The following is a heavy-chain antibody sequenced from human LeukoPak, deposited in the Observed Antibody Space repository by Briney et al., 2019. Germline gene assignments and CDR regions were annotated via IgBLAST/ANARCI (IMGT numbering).Heavy chain of an antibody. CDR2: IYTSGNT. Sequence: SETLSLTCTVSGGSISSFYWSWIRQPAGKGLEWIGRIYTSGNTNYNPSLKSRVTISADTSKNQFSLMLSSVTAADTAVYYCARVRDYVWGSSRYALYYFDYWGQGTQVTVSS. D-gene: IGHD3-16*02. CDR3: ARVRDYVWGSSRYALYYFDY. CDR1: GGSISSFY. J-gene: IGHJ4*02. V-gene: IGHV4-4*07.